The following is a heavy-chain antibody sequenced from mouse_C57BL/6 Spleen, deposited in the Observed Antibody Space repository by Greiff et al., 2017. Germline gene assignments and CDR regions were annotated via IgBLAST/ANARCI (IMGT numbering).Heavy chain of an antibody. J-gene: IGHJ1*03. D-gene: IGHD1-1*01. CDR1: GYTFTSYW. CDR3: ARLSYYDSYWCFDV. CDR2: IYHGSGST. V-gene: IGHV1-55*01. Sequence: QVPLQQPGAELVKPGASVTLSCKASGYTFTSYWITWVKQAPGQGLEWIGDIYHGSGSTNYNEKFKSKATLTVDHSSSTACMQLSRLTSEDSAVYYCARLSYYDSYWCFDVWGTGTTVTVSS.